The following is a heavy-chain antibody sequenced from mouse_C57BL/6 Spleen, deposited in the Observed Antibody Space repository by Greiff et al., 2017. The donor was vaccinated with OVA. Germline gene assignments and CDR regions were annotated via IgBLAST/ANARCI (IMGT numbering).Heavy chain of an antibody. CDR1: GFNIKDYY. CDR2: IDPEDGDT. V-gene: IGHV14-1*01. Sequence: EVKLQESGAELVRPGASVKLSCTASGFNIKDYYMHWVKQRPEQGLEWIGRIDPEDGDTGYAPKFQGKATMTADTSSNTAYLQLSSLTSEDTAVYYCTTDDDGRLYFDYWGQGTTLTVSS. D-gene: IGHD2-3*01. CDR3: TTDDDGRLYFDY. J-gene: IGHJ2*01.